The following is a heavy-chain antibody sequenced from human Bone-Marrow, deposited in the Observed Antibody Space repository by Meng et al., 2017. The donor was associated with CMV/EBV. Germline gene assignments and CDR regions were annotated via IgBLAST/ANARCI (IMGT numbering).Heavy chain of an antibody. V-gene: IGHV5-51*01. CDR1: GYSFTSYW. CDR2: IYPGDSDT. J-gene: IGHJ4*02. D-gene: IGHD2-15*01. Sequence: KVSCKGSGYSFTSYWIGWVRQMPGKGLEWMGIIYPGDSDTRYSPSFQGQVTISADRSISTAYLQWSSLKASDTAIYYCARRDIKSSNPGYFEFWGQGTRVTGSS. CDR3: ARRDIKSSNPGYFEF.